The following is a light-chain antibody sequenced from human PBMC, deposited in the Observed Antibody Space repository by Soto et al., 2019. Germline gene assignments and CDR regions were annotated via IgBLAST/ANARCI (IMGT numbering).Light chain of an antibody. J-gene: IGLJ1*01. CDR1: SSDVGGYNY. Sequence: QSALTQPRSVSGSPGQSVTISCTGTSSDVGGYNYVSWYQQYPGKAPKVMIYDVKTRPSGVPDRFSGSKSGNTASLTISGLQAEDEADYYCCSYAGSNTFVFGTGTKLTVL. CDR3: CSYAGSNTFV. V-gene: IGLV2-11*01. CDR2: DVK.